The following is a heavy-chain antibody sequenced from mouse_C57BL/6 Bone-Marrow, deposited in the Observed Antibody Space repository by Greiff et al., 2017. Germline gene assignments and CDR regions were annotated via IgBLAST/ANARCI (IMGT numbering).Heavy chain of an antibody. CDR2: VDPEDGDT. V-gene: IGHV14-1*01. D-gene: IGHD2-3*01. Sequence: EVKLQQSGAELVRPGASVKLSCTASGFNIKDYYMHWVKQRPEQGLEWIGRVDPEDGDTEYDPKFQGKATMTADTSSNTAYLQLSSLTSEDTAVYYCTIRWRWLLPWFAYWGQGTLVTVSA. CDR3: TIRWRWLLPWFAY. J-gene: IGHJ3*01. CDR1: GFNIKDYY.